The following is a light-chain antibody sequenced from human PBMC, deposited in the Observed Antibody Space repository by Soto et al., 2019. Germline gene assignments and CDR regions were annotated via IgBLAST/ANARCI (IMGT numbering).Light chain of an antibody. CDR1: QSVSTY. Sequence: EIVLTRSPATLSLSPVERATLSCRASQSVSTYLAWYQQKPGQAPRLLIYGASSRATGIPDRFSGSGSGTDFTLTINRLEPEDFAVYYCQQYGSSLKTFGQGTKVDIK. CDR3: QQYGSSLKT. V-gene: IGKV3-20*01. J-gene: IGKJ1*01. CDR2: GAS.